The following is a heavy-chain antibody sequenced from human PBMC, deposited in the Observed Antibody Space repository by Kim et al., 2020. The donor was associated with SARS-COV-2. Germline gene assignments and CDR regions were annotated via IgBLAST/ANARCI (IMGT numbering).Heavy chain of an antibody. D-gene: IGHD3-10*01. CDR1: GGSFSGYY. Sequence: SETLSLTCAVYGGSFSGYYWSWIRQPPGKGLEWIGEINHSGSTNYNPSLKSRVTISVDTSKNQFSLKLSSVTAADTAVYYCASSITMVRGVIIRWGYWGQGTLVTVSS. J-gene: IGHJ4*02. V-gene: IGHV4-34*01. CDR3: ASSITMVRGVIIRWGY. CDR2: INHSGST.